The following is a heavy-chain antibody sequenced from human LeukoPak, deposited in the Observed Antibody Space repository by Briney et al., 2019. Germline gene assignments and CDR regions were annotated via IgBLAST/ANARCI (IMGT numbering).Heavy chain of an antibody. CDR2: IYYSGST. D-gene: IGHD3-10*01. V-gene: IGHV4-59*01. J-gene: IGHJ3*02. CDR3: ARERGNLRGDAFDI. CDR1: GGSISSYY. Sequence: SSETLSLTCTVSGGSISSYYWSWIRQPPGKGLEWIGYIYYSGSTNYNPSLKSRVTISVHTSKNQFSLKLSSVTAADTAVYYCARERGNLRGDAFDIWGQGTMVTVSS.